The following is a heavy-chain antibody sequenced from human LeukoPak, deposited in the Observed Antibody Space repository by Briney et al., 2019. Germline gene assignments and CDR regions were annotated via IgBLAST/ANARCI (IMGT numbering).Heavy chain of an antibody. Sequence: PGGSLRLSCAASGLIFSSYGMSWVRQAPGKGLEWVSTISANGVSPSYADSVKGRFTISRDNSKGTLYLQMNSLRAADTAIYYCAKDLVLYGDYSPDPYWGQGTLVTVSS. J-gene: IGHJ4*02. V-gene: IGHV3-23*01. CDR1: GLIFSSYG. CDR3: AKDLVLYGDYSPDPY. CDR2: ISANGVSP. D-gene: IGHD4-17*01.